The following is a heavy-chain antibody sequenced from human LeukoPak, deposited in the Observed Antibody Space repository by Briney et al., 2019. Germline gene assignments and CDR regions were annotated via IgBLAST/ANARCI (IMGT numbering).Heavy chain of an antibody. D-gene: IGHD3/OR15-3a*01. Sequence: SETLSLTCTVSGGSISSYYWSWIRQPPGKGLEWIGYIYYSGSTNYNPSLKSRVTISVDTSKNQFPLKLSSVTAADTAVYYCARGKNDLWFDPWGQGTLVTVSS. CDR2: IYYSGST. CDR3: ARGKNDLWFDP. V-gene: IGHV4-59*01. CDR1: GGSISSYY. J-gene: IGHJ5*02.